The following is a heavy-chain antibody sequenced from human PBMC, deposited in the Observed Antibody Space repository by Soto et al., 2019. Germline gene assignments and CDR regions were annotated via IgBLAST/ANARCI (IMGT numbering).Heavy chain of an antibody. V-gene: IGHV3-74*01. CDR1: GFTLNTYC. Sequence: SLRLSCEASGFTLNTYCMHWVRQAPGKGLVWVSRINSAGSDKSYADSVKGRFTVSRDNASNTLYLQMNSLRAEDTALYYCARGRITGTTWIDYWGQGTLVTVS. J-gene: IGHJ4*02. CDR3: ARGRITGTTWIDY. CDR2: INSAGSDK. D-gene: IGHD1-7*01.